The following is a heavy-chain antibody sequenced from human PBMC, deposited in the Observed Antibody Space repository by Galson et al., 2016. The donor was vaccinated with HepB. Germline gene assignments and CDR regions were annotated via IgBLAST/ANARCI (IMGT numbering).Heavy chain of an antibody. V-gene: IGHV2-5*02. Sequence: PALVKPTQTLTLTCTFSGFSLKTGGVGVGWIRQPPGKALEWLALIYWDDDKRYSPSLKSRLTITKDTSKNQVVLRMTNMDPVDTATFYCAHTTYYDSSGYFLGFGVDYWGQGTQVTVSS. J-gene: IGHJ4*02. CDR2: IYWDDDK. CDR1: GFSLKTGGVG. D-gene: IGHD3-22*01. CDR3: AHTTYYDSSGYFLGFGVDY.